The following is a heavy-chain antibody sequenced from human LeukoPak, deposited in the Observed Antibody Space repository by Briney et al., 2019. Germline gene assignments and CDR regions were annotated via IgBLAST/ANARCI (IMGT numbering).Heavy chain of an antibody. CDR2: INHSGST. CDR3: ARGRYCSGGSCYPKYLFDY. Sequence: SETLSLTCAVYGGSFSGYYWSWIRQPPGKGLEWIGEINHSGSTNHNPSLKSRVTISVDTSKNQFSLKLSSVTAADTAVYYCARGRYCSGGSCYPKYLFDYWGQGTLVTVSS. J-gene: IGHJ4*02. CDR1: GGSFSGYY. V-gene: IGHV4-34*01. D-gene: IGHD2-15*01.